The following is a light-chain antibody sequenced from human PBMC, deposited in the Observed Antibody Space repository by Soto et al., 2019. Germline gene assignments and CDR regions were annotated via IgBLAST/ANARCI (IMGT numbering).Light chain of an antibody. CDR3: QSYDSSLSGSV. J-gene: IGLJ1*01. Sequence: QSVLTQPPSVSGAPGQRVTIPCTGSSSNIGAGYDVHWYQQLPGTAPKVLIYGNTNRPSGVPDRFSGSQSGTSASLAITGLQAEDEADYYCQSYDSSLSGSVCGTGTKVTVL. V-gene: IGLV1-40*01. CDR2: GNT. CDR1: SSNIGAGYD.